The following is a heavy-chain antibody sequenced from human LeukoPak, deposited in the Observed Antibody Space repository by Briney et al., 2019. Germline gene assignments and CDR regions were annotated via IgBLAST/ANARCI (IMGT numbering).Heavy chain of an antibody. J-gene: IGHJ6*03. Sequence: PGGSLRLSCAASGFTFSSYAMSWVRQAPGKGLEWVSAVSGSGGSTYYADSVKGRFTISRDNSKNTLYLQMNSLRAEDTAVYYCAKYFREREVVISYYYYYMDVWGKGTTVTVSS. CDR3: AKYFREREVVISYYYYYMDV. CDR1: GFTFSSYA. D-gene: IGHD3-22*01. V-gene: IGHV3-23*01. CDR2: VSGSGGST.